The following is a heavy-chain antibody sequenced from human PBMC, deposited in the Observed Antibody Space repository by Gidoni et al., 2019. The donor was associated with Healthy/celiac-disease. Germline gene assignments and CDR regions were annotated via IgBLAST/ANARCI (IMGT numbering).Heavy chain of an antibody. CDR1: GFTFSSYA. CDR3: AKAGSGLTMVQGVNYFDY. V-gene: IGHV3-23*01. J-gene: IGHJ4*02. CDR2: ISGSGGST. Sequence: EVQLLESGGGLVQPGGSLRLSCAASGFTFSSYALSWVRQAPGKGLEWVSAISGSGGSTYYADSVKGRFTISRDNSKNTLYLQMNSLRAEDTAVYYCAKAGSGLTMVQGVNYFDYWGQGTLVTVSS. D-gene: IGHD3-10*01.